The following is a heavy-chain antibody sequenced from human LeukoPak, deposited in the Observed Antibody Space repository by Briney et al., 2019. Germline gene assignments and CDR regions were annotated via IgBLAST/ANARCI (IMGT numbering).Heavy chain of an antibody. Sequence: ASVKVSCKASGYTFTDYFIHWVRQAPGQGLEWMGWINPKSGGTNYAQKFPGRVTMTRDTSISTAYMELRRLRSDDTAVYYCARVRHQTYYDFWSGYYNWGQGTLVTVSS. J-gene: IGHJ4*02. V-gene: IGHV1-2*02. CDR3: ARVRHQTYYDFWSGYYN. CDR1: GYTFTDYF. D-gene: IGHD3-3*01. CDR2: INPKSGGT.